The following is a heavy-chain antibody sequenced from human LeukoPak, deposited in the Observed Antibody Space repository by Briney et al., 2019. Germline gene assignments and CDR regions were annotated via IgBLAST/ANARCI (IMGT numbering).Heavy chain of an antibody. V-gene: IGHV3-33*01. CDR3: ARGGSITMVRGVIAY. D-gene: IGHD3-10*01. Sequence: GRSLRLSCAASGFTFSSYGMHWVRQAPSKGLEWVAVIWYDGSNKYYADSVKGRFTISRDNSKNTLYLQMNSLRAEDTAVYYCARGGSITMVRGVIAYWGQGTLVTVSS. CDR1: GFTFSSYG. CDR2: IWYDGSNK. J-gene: IGHJ4*02.